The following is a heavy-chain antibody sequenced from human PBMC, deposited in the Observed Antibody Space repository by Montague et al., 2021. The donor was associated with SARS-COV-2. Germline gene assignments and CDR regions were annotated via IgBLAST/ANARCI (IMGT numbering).Heavy chain of an antibody. CDR1: GGPLSGNH. Sequence: SETLSLTCGVSGGPLSGNHWSWIRQPPGKGLEWIGEIGPSGSTNYNPSLKSRVIMSLDTSKNHFSLKLSSVTAADTAVYYCARGLIDITMMVVVFTGASFYFDYWGQGILVTVSS. D-gene: IGHD3-22*01. J-gene: IGHJ4*02. V-gene: IGHV4-34*01. CDR2: IGPSGST. CDR3: ARGLIDITMMVVVFTGASFYFDY.